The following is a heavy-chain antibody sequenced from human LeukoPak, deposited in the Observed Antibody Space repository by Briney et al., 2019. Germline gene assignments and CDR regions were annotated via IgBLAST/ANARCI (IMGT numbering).Heavy chain of an antibody. CDR1: GGSISSGGYY. J-gene: IGHJ4*02. D-gene: IGHD3-10*01. V-gene: IGHV4-31*03. CDR3: ARERITMVRGVYFDY. Sequence: SETLSLTCTVSGGSISSGGYYWRWIRQHPGKGLEWIGYIYYSGSTYYNPSLKSRVTISVDTSKNQFSLKLSSVTAADTAVYYCARERITMVRGVYFDYWGQGTLVTVSS. CDR2: IYYSGST.